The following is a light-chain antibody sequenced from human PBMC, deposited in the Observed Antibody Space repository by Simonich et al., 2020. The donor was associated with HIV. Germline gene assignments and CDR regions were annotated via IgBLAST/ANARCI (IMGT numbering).Light chain of an antibody. V-gene: IGKV4-1*01. J-gene: IGKJ3*01. CDR2: WAS. Sequence: DIVMTQSPDSLAVSLGERATINCKSSQSVLYSSNNKNYLAWYQQKPGQPPKLLIYWASTRESGVPDRFSGSGSGTDFTLTSSSLQAEDVAVYYCQQYYSTPLTFGPGTKVKI. CDR3: QQYYSTPLT. CDR1: QSVLYSSNNKNY.